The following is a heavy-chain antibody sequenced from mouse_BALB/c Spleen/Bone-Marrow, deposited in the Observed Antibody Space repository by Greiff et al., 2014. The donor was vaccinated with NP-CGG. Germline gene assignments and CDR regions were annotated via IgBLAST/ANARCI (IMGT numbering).Heavy chain of an antibody. CDR2: IDPENGDT. CDR3: NARGDYDFDYFDY. D-gene: IGHD2-4*01. Sequence: VQLQQPGAELVRSGASVKLSCTASGFNIKDYYMHWVKQRPEQGLEWIGWIDPENGDTEYAPKFQGKATMTADTSSNTAYLQLSSLTSEDTAVYYCNARGDYDFDYFDYWGQSTTLTVSS. CDR1: GFNIKDYY. J-gene: IGHJ2*01. V-gene: IGHV14-4*02.